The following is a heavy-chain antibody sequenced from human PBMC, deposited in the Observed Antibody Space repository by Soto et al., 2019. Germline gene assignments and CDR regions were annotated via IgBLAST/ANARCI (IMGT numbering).Heavy chain of an antibody. J-gene: IGHJ4*02. CDR2: IYYSGST. CDR3: ARLTANVVYYFDY. D-gene: IGHD3-22*01. V-gene: IGHV4-30-4*01. Sequence: SETLSLTCTVSGGSISSGDYYWSWIRQPPGKGLEWIEYIYYSGSTYYNPSLKSRVTISVDTSKNQFSLKLSSVTAADTAVYYCARLTANVVYYFDYWGQGTLVTVSS. CDR1: GGSISSGDYY.